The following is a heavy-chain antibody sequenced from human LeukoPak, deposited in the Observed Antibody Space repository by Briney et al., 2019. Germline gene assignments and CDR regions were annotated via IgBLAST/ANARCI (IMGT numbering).Heavy chain of an antibody. CDR3: AKDFEGSSSWLRTLDY. J-gene: IGHJ4*02. CDR1: GFTFSDYF. CDR2: ISIRGSTI. D-gene: IGHD6-13*01. Sequence: GGSLRLSCVASGFTFSDYFMSWIRQAPGKGLEWLSYISIRGSTIYYADSVKGRFTISRDNAKNSLYLQMNSLRAEDTAVYYCAKDFEGSSSWLRTLDYWGQGTLVTVSS. V-gene: IGHV3-11*04.